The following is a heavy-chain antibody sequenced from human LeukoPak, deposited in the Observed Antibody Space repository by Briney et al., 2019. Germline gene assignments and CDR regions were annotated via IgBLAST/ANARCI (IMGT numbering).Heavy chain of an antibody. CDR2: MNPNSGNT. Sequence: ASVKVSCKASGYTFTSYYINWVRQATGQGPEWMGWMNPNSGNTDYAQRFQGRVTMTRNTSISTAYMELSSLRSEDTAVCYCARAANWHDDDWFDPWGQGTLVTVSS. CDR3: ARAANWHDDDWFDP. CDR1: GYTFTSYY. V-gene: IGHV1-8*01. D-gene: IGHD1-1*01. J-gene: IGHJ5*02.